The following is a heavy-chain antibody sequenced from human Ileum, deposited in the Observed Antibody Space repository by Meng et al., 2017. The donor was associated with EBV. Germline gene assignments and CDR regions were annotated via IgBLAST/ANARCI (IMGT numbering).Heavy chain of an antibody. J-gene: IGHJ4*02. CDR1: GGPISSSNW. CDR3: ARDPTGGEDHQRV. D-gene: IGHD1-14*01. CDR2: IYHSGIT. Sequence: PQDAGPGLVNTSGTLPLTCAVSGGPISSSNWWSGVRQPPGKGLEWIGKIYHSGITIYNPSLKSRVTMSVDNSKNQFSLKLNSMTAADTAVYYCARDPTGGEDHQRVWGQGTLVTVSS. V-gene: IGHV4-4*02.